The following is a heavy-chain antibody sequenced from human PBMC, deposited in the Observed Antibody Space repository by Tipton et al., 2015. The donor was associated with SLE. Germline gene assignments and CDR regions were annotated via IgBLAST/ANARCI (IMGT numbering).Heavy chain of an antibody. J-gene: IGHJ4*02. Sequence: TLSLTCTVSGYSINTGFYWGWIRQPPGMGLEWIGHVYPSGDTNYNPSLKSRVTISIDTPKNQFSLKLNSVTAADTAVYYCARRAVVRDYWGQGTLVTVSS. CDR1: GYSINTGFY. V-gene: IGHV4-38-2*02. CDR2: VYPSGDT. CDR3: ARRAVVRDY. D-gene: IGHD2-21*01.